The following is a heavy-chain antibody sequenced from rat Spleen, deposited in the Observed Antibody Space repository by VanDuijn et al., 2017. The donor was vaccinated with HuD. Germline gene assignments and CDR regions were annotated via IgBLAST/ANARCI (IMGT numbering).Heavy chain of an antibody. CDR2: ISYSGAT. J-gene: IGHJ4*01. D-gene: IGHD4-1*01. Sequence: EVQLQESGPGLVKPSQSLSLTCSVIGYSITSSYRWNWIRKFPGNKMEWMGYISYSGATAYSPSLKSRISITRDTSKNQFFLQLNSVTTEDTATYYCSRHPYGSLRVDVWGQGVSVTVSS. CDR3: SRHPYGSLRVDV. CDR1: GYSITSSY. V-gene: IGHV3-1*01.